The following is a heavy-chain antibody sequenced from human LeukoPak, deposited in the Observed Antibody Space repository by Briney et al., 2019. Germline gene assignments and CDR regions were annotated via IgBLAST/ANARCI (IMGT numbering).Heavy chain of an antibody. J-gene: IGHJ4*02. Sequence: PGGSLRLSCAASGFTFDDYAMHWVRQAPGKGLEWVSGISWNSGSIGYADSVKGRFTISRDNAKNSLYLQMNSLRAEDTALYYCAKDIGAKGGRFDYWGQGTLVTVSS. CDR3: AKDIGAKGGRFDY. CDR1: GFTFDDYA. V-gene: IGHV3-9*01. D-gene: IGHD3-10*01. CDR2: ISWNSGSI.